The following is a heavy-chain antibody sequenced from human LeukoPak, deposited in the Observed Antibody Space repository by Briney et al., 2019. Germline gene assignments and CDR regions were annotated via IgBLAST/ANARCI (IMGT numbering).Heavy chain of an antibody. J-gene: IGHJ6*02. Sequence: SETLSLTCTVSGGSLSSYYWSWIRQPPGKGLEWIGYIYYSGSTNYNPSLKSRVTISVDTSKNQFSLKLSSVTAADTAVYYCARDTRSGWYYYYGMDVWGQGTTVTVSS. CDR1: GGSLSSYY. V-gene: IGHV4-59*01. D-gene: IGHD6-19*01. CDR2: IYYSGST. CDR3: ARDTRSGWYYYYGMDV.